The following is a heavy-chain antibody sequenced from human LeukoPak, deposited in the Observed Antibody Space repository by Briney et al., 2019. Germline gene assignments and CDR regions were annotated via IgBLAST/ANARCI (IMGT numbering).Heavy chain of an antibody. CDR2: IYPSDSDT. CDR1: GYSFTSYW. Sequence: GVSLKISCKGSGYSFTSYWIGWVRQMPGKGLEWMGIIYPSDSDTRYSPSFQGQVTISADKSISTAYLQWSSLKASDTAMYYCARQRRNGGIAASNDAFDIWGQGTMVTVSS. J-gene: IGHJ3*02. V-gene: IGHV5-51*01. D-gene: IGHD6-13*01. CDR3: ARQRRNGGIAASNDAFDI.